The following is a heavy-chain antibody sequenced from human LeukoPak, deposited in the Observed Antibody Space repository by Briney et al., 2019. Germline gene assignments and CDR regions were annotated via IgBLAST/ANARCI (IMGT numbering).Heavy chain of an antibody. CDR3: VKKRGWNTFDN. V-gene: IGHV3-7*01. CDR1: GFTFGVSW. D-gene: IGHD1/OR15-1a*01. Sequence: PGGSLRLSCAASGFTFGVSWMSWVRQAPGKGLEWVGNIKEDGSVKQYVDSVKGRLTISRDNAKSSLFLQMNNLRVEDTALYYCVKKRGWNTFDNWGEGILVTVSS. CDR2: IKEDGSVK. J-gene: IGHJ4*02.